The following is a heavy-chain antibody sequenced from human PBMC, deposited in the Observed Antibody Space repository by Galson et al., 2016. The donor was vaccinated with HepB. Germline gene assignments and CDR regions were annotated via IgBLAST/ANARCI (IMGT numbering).Heavy chain of an antibody. CDR2: IYYSGST. J-gene: IGHJ4*02. CDR1: GGSISRSSYY. D-gene: IGHD3-10*01. V-gene: IGHV4-39*01. Sequence: ETLSLTCTVSGGSISRSSYYWGWIRQPPGKGLEWIGTIYYSGSTYYNPSLKSRVTISVDTSKNQFSLKVSSVTAADTAVYYCARTQGQRVNHYYFDHWGQGTLVTVSS. CDR3: ARTQGQRVNHYYFDH.